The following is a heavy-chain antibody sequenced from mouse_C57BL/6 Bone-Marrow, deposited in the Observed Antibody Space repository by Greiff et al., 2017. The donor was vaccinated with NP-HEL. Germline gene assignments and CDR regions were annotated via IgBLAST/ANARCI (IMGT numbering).Heavy chain of an antibody. CDR3: ARSGGNYLHYSAMDY. CDR2: INPSSGYT. J-gene: IGHJ4*01. V-gene: IGHV1-4*01. D-gene: IGHD2-1*01. CDR1: GYTFTSYT. Sequence: QVHVKQSGAELARPGASVKMSCKASGYTFTSYTMHWVKQRPGQGLEWIGYINPSSGYTKYNQKFKDKATLTADKSSSTAYMQLSSLTSEDSAVYYCARSGGNYLHYSAMDYWGQGTSVTVSS.